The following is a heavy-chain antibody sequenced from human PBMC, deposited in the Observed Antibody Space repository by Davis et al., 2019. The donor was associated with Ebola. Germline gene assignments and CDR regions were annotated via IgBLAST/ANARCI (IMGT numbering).Heavy chain of an antibody. CDR1: GFTLSDSW. CDR2: LESDESSG. CDR3: ARGGRSSTSCYLNY. J-gene: IGHJ4*02. V-gene: IGHV3-74*01. Sequence: PGGSLRLSCVASGFTLSDSWVHWVRQVPGKGLVWVSRLESDESSGSYADSVKGRFTISRDNAKNTIYLQMTSLRVEDTAVYYCARGGRSSTSCYLNYWGQGTLVTVSS. D-gene: IGHD2-2*01.